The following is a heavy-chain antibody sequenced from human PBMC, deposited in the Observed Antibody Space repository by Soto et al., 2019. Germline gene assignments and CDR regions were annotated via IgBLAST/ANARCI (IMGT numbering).Heavy chain of an antibody. D-gene: IGHD5-18*01. Sequence: SGPTLVNPTQTLTLTCTFSGFSLSTSGMCVSWIRQPPGKALEWLALIDWDDDKYYSTSLKTRLTISKDTSKNQVVLTMTNMDPVDTATYYCARILDTAISGYYFDSWGQGTLVTVSS. J-gene: IGHJ4*02. V-gene: IGHV2-70*01. CDR1: GFSLSTSGMC. CDR3: ARILDTAISGYYFDS. CDR2: IDWDDDK.